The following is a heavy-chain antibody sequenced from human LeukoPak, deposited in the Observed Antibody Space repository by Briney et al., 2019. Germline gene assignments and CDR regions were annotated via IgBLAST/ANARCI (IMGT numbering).Heavy chain of an antibody. CDR2: ISDSGTP. J-gene: IGHJ4*02. CDR1: GYSVSSGHL. V-gene: IGHV4-38-2*02. D-gene: IGHD5-24*01. Sequence: SETLSLTCTVSGYSVSSGHLWGWIRQPPGEGLEWIGNISDSGTPYYNPSLKSRVSMSIDSSKNQFSLILSSVTAADTAIYYCVRGLNGYDYWGQGTLVIVSS. CDR3: VRGLNGYDY.